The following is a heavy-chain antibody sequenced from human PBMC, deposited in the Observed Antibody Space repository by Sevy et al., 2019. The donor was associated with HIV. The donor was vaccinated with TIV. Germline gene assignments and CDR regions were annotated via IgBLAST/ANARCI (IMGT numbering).Heavy chain of an antibody. CDR2: LIPIFGTA. CDR3: ARDYYDSSGYPFDI. Sequence: ASVKVSCKASGGTFSSYAISWVRQAPGQGLEWMGGLIPIFGTANYAQKFQGRVTITADESTSTAYMELSSLRSEDTAVYYCARDYYDSSGYPFDIWGQGTMVTVSS. CDR1: GGTFSSYA. V-gene: IGHV1-69*13. D-gene: IGHD3-22*01. J-gene: IGHJ3*02.